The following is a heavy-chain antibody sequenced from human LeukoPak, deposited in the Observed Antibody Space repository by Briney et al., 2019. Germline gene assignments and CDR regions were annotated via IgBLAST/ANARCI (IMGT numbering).Heavy chain of an antibody. CDR3: ARAYYYDSSGYLVL. D-gene: IGHD3-22*01. J-gene: IGHJ4*02. CDR2: INWNGGST. V-gene: IGHV3-20*04. CDR1: GFTFDDYG. Sequence: GGSLRLSCAASGFTFDDYGMSWVRQAPGKGLEWVSGINWNGGSTGYADSVKGRFTISRDNAKNSLYLQMNSLRAEDTALYYCARAYYYDSSGYLVLWGQGTLVTVSS.